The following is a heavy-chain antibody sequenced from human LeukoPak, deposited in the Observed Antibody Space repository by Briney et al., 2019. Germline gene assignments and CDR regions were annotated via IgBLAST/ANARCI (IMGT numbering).Heavy chain of an antibody. J-gene: IGHJ4*02. CDR2: IYYSGST. V-gene: IGHV4-39*07. CDR3: ERDHAGFPYY. Sequence: SETLSLTCTVSGGSISSYYWGWIRQPPGKGLEWIGSIYYSGSTYYNPSLKSRVTISVDTSKNQFSLKLSSVTAADTAVYYCERDHAGFPYYWGQGTLVTVSS. CDR1: GGSISSYY.